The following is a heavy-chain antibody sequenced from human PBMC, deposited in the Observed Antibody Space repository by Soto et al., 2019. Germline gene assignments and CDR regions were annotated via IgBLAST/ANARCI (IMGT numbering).Heavy chain of an antibody. CDR3: TTEYSPSLNRFAP. V-gene: IGHV3-15*01. J-gene: IGHJ5*02. D-gene: IGHD2-2*01. Sequence: EVQLVESGGGLVQPGGSLRLSCAASGFTFSNAWMSWVRQAPGKGLEWVGRIKSKPDGGTIDIAAPVKGRFTISRDDSEKMVYLEMNSLKTEDTAVYYCTTEYSPSLNRFAPWGQGTLVTVSS. CDR2: IKSKPDGGTI. CDR1: GFTFSNAW.